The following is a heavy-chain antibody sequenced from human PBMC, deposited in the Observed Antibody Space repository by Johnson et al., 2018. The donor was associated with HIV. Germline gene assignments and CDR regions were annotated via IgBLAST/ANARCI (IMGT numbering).Heavy chain of an antibody. Sequence: HVQLVESGGGVVQPGMSLRLSCAASGFTFSSYAMHWVRQAPGKGLEWVAVISYDGSNKYYADSVKGRFTISRDNSKNTLYLQMNSLRAEDTAVYYCAKGDYGGNPEYDAFDIWGQGTMVTVSS. J-gene: IGHJ3*02. V-gene: IGHV3-30*04. CDR1: GFTFSSYA. CDR2: ISYDGSNK. D-gene: IGHD4-23*01. CDR3: AKGDYGGNPEYDAFDI.